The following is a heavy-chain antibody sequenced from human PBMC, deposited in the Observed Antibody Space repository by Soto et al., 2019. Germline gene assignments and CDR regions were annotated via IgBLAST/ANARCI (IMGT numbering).Heavy chain of an antibody. D-gene: IGHD2-8*01. J-gene: IGHJ5*02. CDR1: GGSISSSSYY. CDR2: IYYSGST. CDR3: ARGGCTNGVCSPMNWFDP. Sequence: SETLSLTCTVPGGSISSSSYYWGWIRQPPGKGLEWIGSIYYSGSTYYNPSLKSRVTISVDTSKNQFPLKLSSVTAADTAVYYCARGGCTNGVCSPMNWFDPWGQGTLVTVSS. V-gene: IGHV4-39*01.